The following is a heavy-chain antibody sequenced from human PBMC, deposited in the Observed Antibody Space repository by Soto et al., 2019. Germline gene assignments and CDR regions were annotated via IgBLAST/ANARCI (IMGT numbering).Heavy chain of an antibody. CDR1: GFTFSSYA. CDR2: ISGSGGST. V-gene: IGHV3-23*01. J-gene: IGHJ6*02. CDR3: AKGGLGYYDSSGYYGRYYGMDV. Sequence: TGGSLRLSCAASGFTFSSYAMSWVRQAPGKGLEWVSAISGSGGSTYYADSVKGRFTISRDNSKNTLYLQMNSLRAEDTAVYYCAKGGLGYYDSSGYYGRYYGMDVWGQGTTVTVSS. D-gene: IGHD3-22*01.